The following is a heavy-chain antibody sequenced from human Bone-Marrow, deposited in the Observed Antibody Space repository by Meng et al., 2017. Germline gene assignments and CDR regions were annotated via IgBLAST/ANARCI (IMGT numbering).Heavy chain of an antibody. D-gene: IGHD6-19*01. CDR2: IKSNTDGGTA. J-gene: IGHJ6*02. Sequence: GESLKISCAASGFYFNNAWMSWVRQAPGKGLEWVGRIKSNTDGGTAEYAAPVTGRFTISRDDSKNTLYLQMNSLKTEDTAVYYCTTHSSGWAEYYYYYYGMDVWGQGTTVTVSS. CDR3: TTHSSGWAEYYYYYYGMDV. V-gene: IGHV3-15*01. CDR1: GFYFNNAW.